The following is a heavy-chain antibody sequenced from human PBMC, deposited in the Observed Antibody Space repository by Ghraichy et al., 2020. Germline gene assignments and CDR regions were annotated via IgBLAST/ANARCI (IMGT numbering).Heavy chain of an antibody. CDR3: ASMYRSGSRIFDY. Sequence: GGSLRLSCAASEFTLSDHYMDWVRQAPGKGLEWVGRIRSKAVSDTTEYAASVRGRFTISRDDSKNLLYLQMTSLKTQDTAVYYCASMYRSGSRIFDYWGQGTLVSVSS. J-gene: IGHJ4*02. V-gene: IGHV3-72*01. CDR2: IRSKAVSDTT. D-gene: IGHD1-26*01. CDR1: EFTLSDHY.